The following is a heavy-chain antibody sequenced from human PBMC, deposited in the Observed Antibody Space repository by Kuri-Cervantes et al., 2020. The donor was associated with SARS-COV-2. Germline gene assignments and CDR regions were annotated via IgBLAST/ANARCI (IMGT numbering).Heavy chain of an antibody. V-gene: IGHV3-23*01. CDR2: LGGSGDVT. J-gene: IGHJ4*02. D-gene: IGHD2-15*01. Sequence: GGSLRLSCAASGFTFSSYAMSWVRQAPGKGLEWVSGLGGSGDVTYYADSVKGRFTISRDNSKNTLYLQMNSLRAEDTAIYYCAKLFGVVVAGTLDYWGQGALVTVSS. CDR3: AKLFGVVVAGTLDY. CDR1: GFTFSSYA.